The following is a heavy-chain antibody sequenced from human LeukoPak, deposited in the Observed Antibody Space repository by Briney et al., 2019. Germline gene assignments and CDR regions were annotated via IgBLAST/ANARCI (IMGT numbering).Heavy chain of an antibody. D-gene: IGHD2-15*01. V-gene: IGHV1-2*02. CDR2: INPNSGGT. Sequence: EASVTVPCKASGYTFTGYYMHWVRQAPGQGLEWMGWINPNSGGTNYAQKFQGRVTMTRDTSISTAYMELSRLRSDDTAVYYCARGANIVVVVAAYNWFDPWGQGTLVTVSS. J-gene: IGHJ5*02. CDR3: ARGANIVVVVAAYNWFDP. CDR1: GYTFTGYY.